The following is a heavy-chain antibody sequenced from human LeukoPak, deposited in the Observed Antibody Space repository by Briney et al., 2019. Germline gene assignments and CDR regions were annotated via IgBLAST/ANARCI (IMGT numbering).Heavy chain of an antibody. CDR3: ARARGSSGWHDY. CDR2: IYYTEST. CDR1: GGSFSSYY. V-gene: IGHV4-59*01. D-gene: IGHD6-19*01. Sequence: SETLSLTCAVYGGSFSSYYWSWIRQPPGKGLEWIGYIYYTESTNYNPPLKSRVTISVDTSKNQFSLKLSSVTAADTAVYYCARARGSSGWHDYWGQGTLVTVSS. J-gene: IGHJ4*02.